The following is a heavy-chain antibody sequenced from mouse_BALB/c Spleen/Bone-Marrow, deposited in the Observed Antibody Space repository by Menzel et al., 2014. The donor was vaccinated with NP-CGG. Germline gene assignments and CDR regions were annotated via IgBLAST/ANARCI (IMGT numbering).Heavy chain of an antibody. Sequence: VHLAESGGGLVQPGGSLKLSCAASGFDFSRYWMSWVRQAPGKGLEWIGEINPDSRTINYSPSLKDKFIISRDNAKNTLYLRLNKVRSEDTALYYCARPDYYGYLNYWGQGTTLTVSS. J-gene: IGHJ2*01. V-gene: IGHV4-1*02. CDR3: ARPDYYGYLNY. CDR1: GFDFSRYW. CDR2: INPDSRTI. D-gene: IGHD1-1*01.